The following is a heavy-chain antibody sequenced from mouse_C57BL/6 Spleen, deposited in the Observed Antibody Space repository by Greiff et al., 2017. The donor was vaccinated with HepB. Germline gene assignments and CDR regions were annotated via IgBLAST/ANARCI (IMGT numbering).Heavy chain of an antibody. CDR3: ARAGLTLGDY. Sequence: VQLVESGAELVKPGASVKISCKASGYAFSSYWMNWVKQRPGKGLEWIGQIYPGDGDTNYNGKFKGKATLTADKSSSTAYMQLSSLTSEDSAVYFCARAGLTLGDYWGQGTTLTVSS. CDR2: IYPGDGDT. CDR1: GYAFSSYW. J-gene: IGHJ2*01. V-gene: IGHV1-80*01. D-gene: IGHD1-1*02.